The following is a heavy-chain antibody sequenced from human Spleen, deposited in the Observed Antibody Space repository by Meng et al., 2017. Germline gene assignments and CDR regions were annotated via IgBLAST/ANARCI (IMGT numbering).Heavy chain of an antibody. CDR2: INPNSGDT. V-gene: IGHV1-2*06. D-gene: IGHD2-15*01. CDR1: GYSFTGYN. CDR3: ARGPGAVRSPYYFDY. Sequence: QVQLVQSGAEVKKPGASVKVSCKAPGYSFTGYNMHWVRQGPGQGLEWMGRINPNSGDTRYAQKFQGRVTMTRDTAISAAYMELSSLIFDDTAVYYCARGPGAVRSPYYFDYWGQGTLVTVSS. J-gene: IGHJ4*02.